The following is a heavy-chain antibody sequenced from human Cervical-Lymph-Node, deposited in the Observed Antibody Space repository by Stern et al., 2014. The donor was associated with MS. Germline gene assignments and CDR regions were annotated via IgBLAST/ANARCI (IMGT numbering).Heavy chain of an antibody. D-gene: IGHD2-15*01. V-gene: IGHV1-69*09. CDR2: IIPILGLA. CDR1: GGTFSSSYA. CDR3: ARGVVSNRAAATLHNLFDP. Sequence: QAQLVESGAEVKKPGSSMNVSCKTSGGTFSSSYAITWMRQAPGQRLEWMGRIIPILGLANYAQKFQGRVTITADTSTSTTYMELSSLRSEDTAVYYCARGVVSNRAAATLHNLFDPWGQGTLVTVSS. J-gene: IGHJ5*02.